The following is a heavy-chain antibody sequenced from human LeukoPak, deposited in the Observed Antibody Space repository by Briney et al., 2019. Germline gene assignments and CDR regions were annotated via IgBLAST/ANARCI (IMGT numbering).Heavy chain of an antibody. CDR1: GLIFSSYG. D-gene: IGHD3-16*01. V-gene: IGHV3-30*02. J-gene: IGHJ6*03. CDR2: IRHDESKT. CDR3: AKPVIPSAYQGTYYVDV. Sequence: GRSLRLSCAASGLIFSSYGMHWVRQAPGEGLEGVAYIRHDESKTFYADSVRGRFTLSRDSSKNTLYLQMHSLRAEDTDLYYCAKPVIPSAYQGTYYVDVWGKGTTVTVSS.